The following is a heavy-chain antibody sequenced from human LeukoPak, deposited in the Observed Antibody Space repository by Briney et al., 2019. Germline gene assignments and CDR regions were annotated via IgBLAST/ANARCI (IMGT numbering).Heavy chain of an antibody. D-gene: IGHD3-16*01. CDR2: IYYSGST. Sequence: PSETLSLTCTVSGGSISSFYWSWIRQPPGKGLEWIGYIYYSGSTKYNPSLKSRVTISVDTSKNDFSLRLSSVTAADTAVYYCARGPGDFDPWGQGTLVTVSS. J-gene: IGHJ5*02. V-gene: IGHV4-59*01. CDR3: ARGPGDFDP. CDR1: GGSISSFY.